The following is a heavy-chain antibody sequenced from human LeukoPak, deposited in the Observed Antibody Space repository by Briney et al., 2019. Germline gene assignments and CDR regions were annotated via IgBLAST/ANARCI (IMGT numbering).Heavy chain of an antibody. CDR3: ARTSSSGTYRAFDI. CDR2: IKQDGSET. Sequence: QPGGSLRLSCAASGFTFNTYWMSWVRQAPGKGLEWVASIKQDGSETNYVDSVKGRFSISRDNAKNSLYLQMDSLRVEDTALYYCARTSSSGTYRAFDIWGQGTMVTVSS. J-gene: IGHJ3*02. CDR1: GFTFNTYW. V-gene: IGHV3-7*01. D-gene: IGHD3-10*01.